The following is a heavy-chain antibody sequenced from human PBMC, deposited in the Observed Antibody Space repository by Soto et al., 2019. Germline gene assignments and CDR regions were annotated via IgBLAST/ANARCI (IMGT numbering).Heavy chain of an antibody. CDR1: GFTFSNYA. D-gene: IGHD3-9*01. Sequence: GGYLRLSCEGSGFTFSNYAINWVRQAPGRGLEWVSAIRGSGGSTYYADSVKGRFTISRDNSKDTLYLQMNSLRAEDTAVYYCANDWVYAGNDIGYFDLWGRGSLVTVSS. CDR3: ANDWVYAGNDIGYFDL. CDR2: IRGSGGST. V-gene: IGHV3-23*01. J-gene: IGHJ2*01.